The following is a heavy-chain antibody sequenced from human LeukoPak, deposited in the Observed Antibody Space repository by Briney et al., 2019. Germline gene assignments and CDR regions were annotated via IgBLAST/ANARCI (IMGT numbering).Heavy chain of an antibody. CDR2: IIHSGST. V-gene: IGHV4-34*12. D-gene: IGHD3-22*01. CDR3: ARELLLDYYDSSGYAFDI. J-gene: IGHJ3*02. CDR1: GGSFSGYY. Sequence: PSETLSLTCGVYGGSFSGYYWTWIRQSPGMGLEWIGEIIHSGSTNYNPSLKSRVTISVDTSKNQFSLKLSSVTAADTAVYYCARELLLDYYDSSGYAFDIWGQGTMVTVSS.